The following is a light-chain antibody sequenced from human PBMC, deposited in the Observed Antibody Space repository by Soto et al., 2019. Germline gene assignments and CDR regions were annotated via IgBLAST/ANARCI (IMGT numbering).Light chain of an antibody. J-gene: IGKJ5*01. Sequence: DIQMTQSPSSVSASVGDRVTISCQASQGISRSLAWYQQKPGKAPKLLIYAASSLQSGVPSRFSGSGFGTDFTLTISSRQPEDSAIYYCQQADTFPITFGQGTRLEN. V-gene: IGKV1D-12*01. CDR3: QQADTFPIT. CDR2: AAS. CDR1: QGISRS.